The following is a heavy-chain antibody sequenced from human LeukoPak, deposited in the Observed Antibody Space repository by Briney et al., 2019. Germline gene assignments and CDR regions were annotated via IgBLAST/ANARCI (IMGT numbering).Heavy chain of an antibody. CDR2: IWYDGSNK. D-gene: IGHD6-13*01. CDR3: ARDLQGIAAAGTRNAFDI. Sequence: GRSLRLSCAASGFTFSSYGMHWARQAPGKGLEWVAVIWYDGSNKYYADSVKGRFTISRDNSKNTLYLQMNSLRAEDTAVYYCARDLQGIAAAGTRNAFDIWGQGTMVTVSS. J-gene: IGHJ3*02. CDR1: GFTFSSYG. V-gene: IGHV3-33*01.